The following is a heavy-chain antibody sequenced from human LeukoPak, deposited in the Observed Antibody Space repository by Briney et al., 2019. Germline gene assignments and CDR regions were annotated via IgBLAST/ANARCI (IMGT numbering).Heavy chain of an antibody. V-gene: IGHV4-59*01. J-gene: IGHJ4*02. D-gene: IGHD3-22*01. Sequence: KPSETLSLTCTVSGGSISSYYWSWIRQPPGKGLEWIGPIYYSGSTNYNPSLKSRVTISVDTSKSQFSLNLSSVTAADTAVYYCARNYDSSGYTAFGYWGRGTLVTVSS. CDR2: IYYSGST. CDR3: ARNYDSSGYTAFGY. CDR1: GGSISSYY.